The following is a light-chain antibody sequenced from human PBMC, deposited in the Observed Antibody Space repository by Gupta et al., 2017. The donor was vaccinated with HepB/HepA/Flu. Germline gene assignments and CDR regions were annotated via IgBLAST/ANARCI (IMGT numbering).Light chain of an antibody. Sequence: DIVLPQSPATLSASPGERATLSCRASEYVRSNLAWYQQQPGQAPRLLIYGASTRATGIPARFRASWSGTEFTLTISILQTEDFPIYSCMHYNNWHPRTFGQGTKVEIK. V-gene: IGKV3-15*01. CDR2: GAS. J-gene: IGKJ1*01. CDR1: EYVRSN. CDR3: MHYNNWHPRT.